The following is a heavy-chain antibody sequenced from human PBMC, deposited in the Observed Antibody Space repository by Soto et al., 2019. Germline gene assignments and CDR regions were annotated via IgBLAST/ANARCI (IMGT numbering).Heavy chain of an antibody. CDR3: ARGTPTGGNHPGYYYGMDV. V-gene: IGHV1-69*01. D-gene: IGHD1-26*01. CDR2: LIPIFGTA. J-gene: IGHJ6*02. CDR1: GGTFSSYA. Sequence: QVQLVQSGAEVKKPGSSVKVSCKASGGTFSSYAISWVRQAPVQGLEWMGGLIPIFGTANYAQKFQGRVTITADEYTSTAYMELRSRRSEDTAVYYCARGTPTGGNHPGYYYGMDVWGQGTTVTVSS.